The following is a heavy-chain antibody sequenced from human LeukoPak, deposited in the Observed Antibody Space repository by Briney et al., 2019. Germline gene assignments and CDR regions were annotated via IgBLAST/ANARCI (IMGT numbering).Heavy chain of an antibody. D-gene: IGHD1-26*01. CDR2: IYYSGST. CDR3: ARVGREYEWELAGRPYFDY. J-gene: IGHJ4*02. V-gene: IGHV4-59*12. CDR1: GGSISSYY. Sequence: SETLSLTCTVSGGSISSYYWSWIRQPPGKGLEWIGYIYYSGSTNYNPSLKSRVTISVDKSKNQFSLKLSSVTAADTAVYYCARVGREYEWELAGRPYFDYWGQGTLVTVSS.